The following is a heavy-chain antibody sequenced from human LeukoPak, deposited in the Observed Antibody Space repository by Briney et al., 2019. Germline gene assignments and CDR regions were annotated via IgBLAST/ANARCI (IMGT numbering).Heavy chain of an antibody. CDR3: ARDLGSSWFEPLDY. CDR2: VYHSGST. V-gene: IGHV4-4*02. Sequence: GGYGKSRDRGGRVIKPQGKRLEWIGEVYHSGSTNYNSFLKSRVTISVDKSKNQFSLKLTSATAADTAVYYCARDLGSSWFEPLDYWGQGILVIVSS. J-gene: IGHJ4*02. D-gene: IGHD6-13*01. CDR1: GGYGKSRDR.